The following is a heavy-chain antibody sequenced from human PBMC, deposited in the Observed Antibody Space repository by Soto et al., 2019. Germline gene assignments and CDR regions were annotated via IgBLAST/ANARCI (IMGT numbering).Heavy chain of an antibody. Sequence: QVQLVESGGGVVQPGRSLRLSCAASGFTFSSFVMHWVRKAPGKGLEWVAVISSDGVNKYYAESVRGRFAISRDNSKNTLYLQMNSLRAEDTAVYYCAKGPYSTTSGWFDSWGQGTLVTVSS. V-gene: IGHV3-30*18. CDR1: GFTFSSFV. CDR3: AKGPYSTTSGWFDS. J-gene: IGHJ5*01. D-gene: IGHD6-13*01. CDR2: ISSDGVNK.